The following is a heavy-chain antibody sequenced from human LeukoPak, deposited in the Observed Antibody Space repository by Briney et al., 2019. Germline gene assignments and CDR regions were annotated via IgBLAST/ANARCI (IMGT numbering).Heavy chain of an antibody. Sequence: ASVKVSCKASGYTFTGYYMHWVRQAPGQGLEWMGRIIPILGIANYAQKFQGRVTITADKSTSTAYMELSSLRSEDTAVYYCASGGYDFWSGYSGDDYWGQGTLVTVSS. J-gene: IGHJ4*02. D-gene: IGHD3-3*01. CDR3: ASGGYDFWSGYSGDDY. CDR1: GYTFTGYY. CDR2: IIPILGIA. V-gene: IGHV1-69*02.